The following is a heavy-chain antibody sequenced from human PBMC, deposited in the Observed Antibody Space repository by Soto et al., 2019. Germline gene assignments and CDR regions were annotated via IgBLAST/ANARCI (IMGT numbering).Heavy chain of an antibody. D-gene: IGHD3-3*01. CDR3: ARYYDVWSGSTYYYYGMDV. J-gene: IGHJ6*02. CDR2: LNPNSGDT. CDR1: GYTFTSYD. Sequence: QVQLVQSGAEVKKPGASVKVSCKASGYTFTSYDINWVRQATGQGLEWMGWLNPNSGDTGYAQKFQGRVTMTRNTSISTAYMELSSLRSEDTAVYYCARYYDVWSGSTYYYYGMDVWGQGTTVTVSS. V-gene: IGHV1-8*01.